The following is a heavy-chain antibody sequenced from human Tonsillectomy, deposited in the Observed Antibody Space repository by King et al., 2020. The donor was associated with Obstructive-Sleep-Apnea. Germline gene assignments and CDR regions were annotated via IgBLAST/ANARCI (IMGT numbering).Heavy chain of an antibody. Sequence: LQLQESGPGLVKPSQTLSLTCAVSGGSISSGGYSWNWIRQPPGKGLEWIGDIYYSGSTYYNPSLKSRVIISVDTSKNQFSLKLSSVTAADTAVYYCARGEITFGGVIPPLYWGQGTLVTVSS. J-gene: IGHJ4*02. CDR2: IYYSGST. CDR3: ARGEITFGGVIPPLY. D-gene: IGHD3-16*02. CDR1: GGSISSGGYS. V-gene: IGHV4-30-4*07.